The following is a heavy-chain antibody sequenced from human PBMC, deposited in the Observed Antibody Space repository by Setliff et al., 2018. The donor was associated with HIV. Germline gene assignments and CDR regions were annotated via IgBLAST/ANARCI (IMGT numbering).Heavy chain of an antibody. J-gene: IGHJ4*02. CDR1: GFTFSSYW. V-gene: IGHV3-7*01. CDR3: ARVVVGLYYFDY. CDR2: IKQDGSEK. D-gene: IGHD2-15*01. Sequence: GESLKISCAASGFTFSSYWMSWVRQAPGKGLEWVANIKQDGSEKYYVDSVKGRFTISRDNAQNSLYLQMNSLRAEDTALYYCARVVVGLYYFDYWGQGTLVTVSS.